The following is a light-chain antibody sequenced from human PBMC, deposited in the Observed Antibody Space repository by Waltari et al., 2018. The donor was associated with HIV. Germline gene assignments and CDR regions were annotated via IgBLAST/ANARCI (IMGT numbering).Light chain of an antibody. CDR3: ETWDRNSLF. CDR2: LEDGGSS. CDR1: SGHHNYI. J-gene: IGLJ2*01. Sequence: QPVLTQSTSASASLGSSVKLTCTLSSGHHNYIIAWHQQQPGKAPRFLMKLEDGGSSNRGSGDPLRFSGSYSGADRCLTISDLQLEDEGDYDCETWDRNSLFFGGGTKVTVL. V-gene: IGLV4-60*01.